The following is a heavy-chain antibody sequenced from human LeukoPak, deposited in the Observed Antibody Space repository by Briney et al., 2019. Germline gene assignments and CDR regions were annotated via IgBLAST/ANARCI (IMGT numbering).Heavy chain of an antibody. CDR2: IYYSGST. D-gene: IGHD6-13*01. V-gene: IGHV4-59*12. J-gene: IGHJ3*02. Sequence: SETLSLTCTVSGGSISSYYWSWIRQPPGRGLEWIGYIYYSGSTNYNPSLKSRVTISVDTSKNQFSLKLSSVTAADTAVYYCARDRSSSWYRTSRHDAFDIWGQGTMVTVSS. CDR3: ARDRSSSWYRTSRHDAFDI. CDR1: GGSISSYY.